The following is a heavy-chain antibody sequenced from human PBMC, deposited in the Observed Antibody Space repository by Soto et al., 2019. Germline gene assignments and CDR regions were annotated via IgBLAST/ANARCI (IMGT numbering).Heavy chain of an antibody. CDR3: ARDLIAAAGLNYYYGMDV. J-gene: IGHJ6*02. D-gene: IGHD6-13*01. CDR2: INPNSGGT. V-gene: IGHV1-2*04. Sequence: QVQLVQSGAEVKKPGASVKVSCKASGYTFNGYYMHWVRQAPGQGLEWMGWINPNSGGTNYAQKFQGWVTMTRDTXIXTXXMELSRLRSDDTAVYYCARDLIAAAGLNYYYGMDVWGQGTTVTVSS. CDR1: GYTFNGYY.